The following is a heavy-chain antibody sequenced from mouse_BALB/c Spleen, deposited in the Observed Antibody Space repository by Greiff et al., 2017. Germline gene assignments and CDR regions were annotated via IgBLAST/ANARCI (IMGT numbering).Heavy chain of an antibody. CDR1: GFTFSSFG. Sequence: VQLKESGGGLVQPGGSRKLSCAASGFTFSSFGMHWVRQAPEKGLEWVAYISSGSSTNYYADTEKGRFTISSDNPKNTLFLQLTSRRSEDTAMYYCARWRYYDGGDFDYWGQGTTLTVSS. J-gene: IGHJ2*01. CDR3: ARWRYYDGGDFDY. CDR2: ISSGSSTN. D-gene: IGHD1-1*01. V-gene: IGHV5-17*02.